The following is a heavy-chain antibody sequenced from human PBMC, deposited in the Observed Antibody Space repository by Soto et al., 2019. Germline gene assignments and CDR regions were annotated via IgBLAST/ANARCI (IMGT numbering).Heavy chain of an antibody. CDR2: INSDGSST. V-gene: IGHV3-74*01. CDR3: AKDWVGGSNNYQLDY. CDR1: GFTFSSYW. J-gene: IGHJ4*02. D-gene: IGHD1-26*01. Sequence: GGSLRLSFAASGFTFSSYWMHWVRPAPGKGLVWVSRINSDGSSTSYADSVKGRFTISRDKFKKVVYLHLSGLRVENTAIYYCAKDWVGGSNNYQLDYWGQGTAVTVSS.